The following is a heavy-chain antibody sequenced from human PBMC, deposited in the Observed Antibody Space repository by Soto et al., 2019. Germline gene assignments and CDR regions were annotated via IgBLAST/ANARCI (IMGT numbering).Heavy chain of an antibody. D-gene: IGHD2-2*01. CDR3: AKGQRYCTSASCYFLPRVDDP. CDR2: ISSNSGSV. J-gene: IGHJ5*02. V-gene: IGHV3-9*01. Sequence: EVQLVESGGGLVQPGRSLRLSCAASGFTFDDYAMHWVRQGPGKGLEWVSGISSNSGSVGYADSVQGRFIISRDNAQSSLYLQMNSLRPEDTAWYYCAKGQRYCTSASCYFLPRVDDPWGRGTLVTVSS. CDR1: GFTFDDYA.